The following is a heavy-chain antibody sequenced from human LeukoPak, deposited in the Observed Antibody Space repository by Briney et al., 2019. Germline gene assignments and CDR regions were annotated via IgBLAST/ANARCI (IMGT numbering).Heavy chain of an antibody. CDR2: ISWNSGSI. CDR1: GFTFDDYA. V-gene: IGHV3-9*03. D-gene: IGHD2-8*01. J-gene: IGHJ4*02. Sequence: GGSLRLSCAASGFTFDDYAMHWVRQAPGKGLEWVSGISWNSGSIGYADSVKGRFTISRDNAKNSLYLQMNSLRAEDMALYYCAKGGCTNGVCHNYFDYWGQGTLVTVSS. CDR3: AKGGCTNGVCHNYFDY.